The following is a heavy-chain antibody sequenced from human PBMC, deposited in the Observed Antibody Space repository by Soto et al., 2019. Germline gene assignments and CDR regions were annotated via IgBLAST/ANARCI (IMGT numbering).Heavy chain of an antibody. CDR1: GFTFGSYW. CDR3: ARGSGSGSGASVNHYRDY. D-gene: IGHD3-10*01. J-gene: IGHJ4*01. CDR2: IKMDASEK. Sequence: EVQLVESGGGLVQPGGSLRLSCAASGFTFGSYWMSWVRQAPGKGLEWLATIKMDASEKKYVDSVKGRFTMSRDNTKNSLNLQMGRLRAANTDVSCCARGSGSGSGASVNHYRDYWGHGTLVTVSS. V-gene: IGHV3-7*04.